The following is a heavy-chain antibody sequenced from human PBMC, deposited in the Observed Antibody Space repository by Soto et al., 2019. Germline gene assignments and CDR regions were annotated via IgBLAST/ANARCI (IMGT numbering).Heavy chain of an antibody. CDR1: GFTFSYYW. D-gene: IGHD1-26*01. V-gene: IGHV3-74*03. CDR3: ARGDRGAFDL. Sequence: EVQLVESGGGLVQSGESLRLSCAASGFTFSYYWMHWVRQAPGKGLVWVSRIHSDGSSTTYADSVKGRFTISRDNAMNTVYLQMNSLRAEDTAVYYCARGDRGAFDLWGQGTVVTVSS. J-gene: IGHJ3*01. CDR2: IHSDGSST.